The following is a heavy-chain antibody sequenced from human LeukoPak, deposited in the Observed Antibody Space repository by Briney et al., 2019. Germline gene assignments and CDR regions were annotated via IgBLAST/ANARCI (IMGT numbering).Heavy chain of an antibody. Sequence: PSETLSLTCTVSGGSISSSSYYWGWIRQPPGKGLEWIGYIYYSGSTYYNPSLKSRVTISVDTSKNQFSLKLSSVTAADTAVYYCASGYSYGTGFDYWGQGTLVTVSS. V-gene: IGHV4-31*03. CDR3: ASGYSYGTGFDY. CDR1: GGSISSSSYY. CDR2: IYYSGST. J-gene: IGHJ4*02. D-gene: IGHD5-18*01.